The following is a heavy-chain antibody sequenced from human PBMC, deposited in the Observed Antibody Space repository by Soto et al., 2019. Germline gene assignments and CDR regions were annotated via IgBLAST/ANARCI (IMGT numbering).Heavy chain of an antibody. Sequence: SVKVSCKASGGTFSSYTISWVRQAPGQGLEWMGRIIPILGIANYAQKFQGRVTITADKSTSTAYMELSSLRSEDTAVYYCARDHKFHDSSGNWFDPWGQGTLVTVSS. V-gene: IGHV1-69*04. CDR1: GGTFSSYT. CDR3: ARDHKFHDSSGNWFDP. D-gene: IGHD3-3*01. J-gene: IGHJ5*02. CDR2: IIPILGIA.